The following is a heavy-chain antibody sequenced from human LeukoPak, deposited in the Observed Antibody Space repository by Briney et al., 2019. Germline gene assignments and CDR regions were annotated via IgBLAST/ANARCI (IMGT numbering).Heavy chain of an antibody. Sequence: SETLSLTCTVSGGSISSYYWSWIRQPPGKGLGWIGYIYYSGSTNYNPSLKSRVTISVDTSKNQFSLKLSSVTAADTAVYYCARGITMVRGVLTPHYYYYMDVWGKGTTVTISS. D-gene: IGHD3-10*01. CDR3: ARGITMVRGVLTPHYYYYMDV. J-gene: IGHJ6*03. V-gene: IGHV4-59*01. CDR1: GGSISSYY. CDR2: IYYSGST.